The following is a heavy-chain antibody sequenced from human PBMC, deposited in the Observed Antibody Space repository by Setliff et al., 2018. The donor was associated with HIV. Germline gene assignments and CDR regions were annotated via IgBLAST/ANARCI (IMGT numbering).Heavy chain of an antibody. Sequence: SETLSLTCTVSGGSINSGSYYWSWIRQPAGKGLEWIGHIYTSGSTNYNPSLKSRVTIPVDTSKTQFSLRLNSLTATDTALYYCAGASVGATGLYAFDIWGQGTVVTVSS. CDR3: AGASVGATGLYAFDI. D-gene: IGHD1-26*01. J-gene: IGHJ3*02. CDR2: IYTSGST. CDR1: GGSINSGSYY. V-gene: IGHV4-61*09.